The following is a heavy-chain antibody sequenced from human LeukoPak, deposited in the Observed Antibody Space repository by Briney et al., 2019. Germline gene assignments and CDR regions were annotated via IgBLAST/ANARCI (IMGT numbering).Heavy chain of an antibody. D-gene: IGHD6-19*01. CDR2: INPKSGGT. CDR1: GFTFTGYY. Sequence: ASVKVSCKASGFTFTGYYMHWVRQAPGQGLEWMGCINPKSGGTNYAQKLQGSVTMTRDTSVSTAYMEMSRLTSADTPVCYCARVPYSIGWYVIDYWGQGALGTVSS. V-gene: IGHV1-2*02. J-gene: IGHJ4*02. CDR3: ARVPYSIGWYVIDY.